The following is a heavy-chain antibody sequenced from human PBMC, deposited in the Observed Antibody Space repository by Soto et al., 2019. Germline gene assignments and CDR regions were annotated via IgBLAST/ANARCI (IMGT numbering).Heavy chain of an antibody. V-gene: IGHV4-39*02. CDR3: AREPSQDDHSYYGVDV. J-gene: IGHJ6*02. CDR2: VYHNENT. CDR1: GGSINDFAYS. Sequence: SETLSLTFTVSGGSINDFAYSWGWIRQAPGKGLEWIGTVYHNENTYYNPSLKSRITISEHTAKNQFSLNLRSVTAADTAVFYCAREPSQDDHSYYGVDVGGQGTTVTVSS.